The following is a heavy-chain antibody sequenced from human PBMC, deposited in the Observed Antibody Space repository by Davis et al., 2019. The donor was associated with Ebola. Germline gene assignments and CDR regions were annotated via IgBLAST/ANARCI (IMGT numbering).Heavy chain of an antibody. V-gene: IGHV4-59*08. J-gene: IGHJ5*02. CDR3: ASLLEWLYWFDP. D-gene: IGHD3-3*01. CDR2: IYYSGTT. Sequence: SETLSLTCTVSGGSISSYYWSWIRQPPGKGLEWIGYIYYSGTTNYNPSLKSRVTISADTSKNQFSLNVSSVTAADTAVYYCASLLEWLYWFDPWGQGTLVTVSS. CDR1: GGSISSYY.